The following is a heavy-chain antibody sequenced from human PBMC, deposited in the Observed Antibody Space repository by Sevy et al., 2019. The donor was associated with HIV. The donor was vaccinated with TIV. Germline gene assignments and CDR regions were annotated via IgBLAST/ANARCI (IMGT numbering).Heavy chain of an antibody. CDR1: GFTFSSYA. J-gene: IGHJ4*02. D-gene: IGHD2-15*01. Sequence: GGSQRLSCAASGFTFSSYAMFWVRQAPGKGLEWVSSISDTGIGTYYADSVKGRFTISRDNSKNTLYLQMSSLRAEDTAVYYCARTGRSCSGTNCPIDYWGQGALVTVSS. CDR2: ISDTGIGT. V-gene: IGHV3-23*01. CDR3: ARTGRSCSGTNCPIDY.